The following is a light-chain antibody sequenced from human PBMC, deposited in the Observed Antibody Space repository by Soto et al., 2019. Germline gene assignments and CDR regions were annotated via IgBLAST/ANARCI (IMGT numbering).Light chain of an antibody. CDR2: GNT. CDR1: SSNIGAGCE. V-gene: IGLV1-40*01. J-gene: IGLJ1*01. Sequence: QSVLTQPPSASGTPGQRVTISCTGCSSNIGAGCEVHWYQHLPGKAPKLLIYGNTNRPSGVPDRFSGSKSGTSASLAITGLQAEDEADYYCQSYDSSPSASYVFGGGTKVTVL. CDR3: QSYDSSPSASYV.